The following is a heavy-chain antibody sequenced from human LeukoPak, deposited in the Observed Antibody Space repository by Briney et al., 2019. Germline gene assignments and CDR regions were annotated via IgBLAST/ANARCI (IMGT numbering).Heavy chain of an antibody. CDR1: GGSISSSSYY. CDR3: ARDYYDSSGSRHDAFDI. CDR2: IYYSGST. V-gene: IGHV4-39*07. J-gene: IGHJ3*02. Sequence: SETLSLTCTVSGGSISSSSYYWGWIRQPPGKGLEWIGSIYYSGSTYYNPSLKSRVTMSVDASKNQFSLRLSSVTAADTAVYYCARDYYDSSGSRHDAFDIWGQGTMVTVSS. D-gene: IGHD3-22*01.